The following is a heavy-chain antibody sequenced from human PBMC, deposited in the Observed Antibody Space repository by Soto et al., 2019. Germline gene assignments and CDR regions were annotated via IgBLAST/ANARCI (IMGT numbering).Heavy chain of an antibody. D-gene: IGHD3-10*01. CDR1: GYTFTGYY. Sequence: GASVKASCKASGYTFTGYYMHWVQQAPGQGLEWMGWINPNSGGTNYAQKFQGWVTMTRDTSISTAYMELSRLRSDDTAVYYCARSYYYGSGSYYGYYYGMDVWGQGTTVTVSS. CDR3: ARSYYYGSGSYYGYYYGMDV. V-gene: IGHV1-2*04. J-gene: IGHJ6*02. CDR2: INPNSGGT.